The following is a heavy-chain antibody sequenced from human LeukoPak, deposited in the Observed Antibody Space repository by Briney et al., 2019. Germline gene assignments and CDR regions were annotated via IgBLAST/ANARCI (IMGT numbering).Heavy chain of an antibody. Sequence: ASVKVSCKASGYTFTSYYMHWVRQAPGQGLEWMGIINPSGGSTSYAQKFQGRVTMTTDTSTSTAYMELRSLRSDDTAVYYCARDRVVVAANVYYGMDVWGQGTTVTVSS. D-gene: IGHD2-15*01. CDR3: ARDRVVVAANVYYGMDV. CDR1: GYTFTSYY. CDR2: INPSGGST. J-gene: IGHJ6*02. V-gene: IGHV1-46*01.